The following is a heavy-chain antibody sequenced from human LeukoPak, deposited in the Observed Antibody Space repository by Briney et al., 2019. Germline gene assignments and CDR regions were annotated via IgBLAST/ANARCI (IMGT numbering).Heavy chain of an antibody. Sequence: QPGGSLRLSCAASAFTFSTYPTSWVRQAPGKGLEWVSAISGVSGSTFYADSVKGRFTISRDNSKNTLYLEMNSLRAEDTAVYYCAKGGSYYTSSWFDPWGQGTLVTVSS. D-gene: IGHD3-10*01. CDR1: AFTFSTYP. CDR2: ISGVSGST. J-gene: IGHJ5*02. CDR3: AKGGSYYTSSWFDP. V-gene: IGHV3-23*01.